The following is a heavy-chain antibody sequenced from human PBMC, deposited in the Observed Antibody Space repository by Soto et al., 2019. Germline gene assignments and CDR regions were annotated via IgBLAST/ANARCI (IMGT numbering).Heavy chain of an antibody. D-gene: IGHD1-26*01. Sequence: SETLSLTCTVSGGSISSYYWSWIRQPPGKGLEWIGYIYYSGSTNYNPSHKSRVTISVDTSKNQFSLKLSFVTAADTAVYYCARRYGGNFDFWGQGTRVTVS. CDR2: IYYSGST. J-gene: IGHJ4*02. CDR1: GGSISSYY. V-gene: IGHV4-59*01. CDR3: ARRYGGNFDF.